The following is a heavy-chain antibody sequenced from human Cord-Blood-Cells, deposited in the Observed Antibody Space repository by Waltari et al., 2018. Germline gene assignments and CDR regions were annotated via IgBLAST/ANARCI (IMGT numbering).Heavy chain of an antibody. Sequence: QVQLVESGGGVVQPGRSLRLSCAASGFTFSSYAMHCVRQAPGKGLEWVAVISYDGSNKYYADSVKGRFTISRDNSKNTLYLQMNSLRAEDTAVYYCARAALNDPPEYYFDYWGQGTLVTVSS. J-gene: IGHJ4*02. CDR2: ISYDGSNK. CDR3: ARAALNDPPEYYFDY. V-gene: IGHV3-30-3*01. D-gene: IGHD1-1*01. CDR1: GFTFSSYA.